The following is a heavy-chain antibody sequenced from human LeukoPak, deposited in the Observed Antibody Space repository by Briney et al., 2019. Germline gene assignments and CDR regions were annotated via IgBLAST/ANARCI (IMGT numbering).Heavy chain of an antibody. Sequence: GASVKVSCKASGYTFTSYYMHWVRQAPGQGLEWMGIINPSGGSTSYAQKFQGRVTMTRDMSTSTVYMELSSLRSEDTAVYYCARHISTADYFDYWGQGTLVTVSS. V-gene: IGHV1-46*01. D-gene: IGHD1-14*01. CDR1: GYTFTSYY. J-gene: IGHJ4*02. CDR3: ARHISTADYFDY. CDR2: INPSGGST.